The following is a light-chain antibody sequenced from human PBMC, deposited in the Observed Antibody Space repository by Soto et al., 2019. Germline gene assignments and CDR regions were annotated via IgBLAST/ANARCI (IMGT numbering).Light chain of an antibody. CDR3: SSYTSTSTVV. CDR2: DVS. CDR1: SSDVGGYNY. V-gene: IGLV2-14*03. Sequence: HSALTQPASVSGSPGQSITISCTGTSSDVGGYNYVSWYQHHPGKAPKLMIYDVSNRPSGVSNRFSGSKSDNTASLTISGLQAEDEADYYCSSYTSTSTVVFGGGTKVTVL. J-gene: IGLJ2*01.